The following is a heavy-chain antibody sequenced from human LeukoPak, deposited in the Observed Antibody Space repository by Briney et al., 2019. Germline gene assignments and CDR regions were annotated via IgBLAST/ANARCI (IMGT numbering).Heavy chain of an antibody. CDR1: GYTFTGYH. CDR2: INPNSGGT. D-gene: IGHD6-13*01. J-gene: IGHJ4*02. V-gene: IGHV1-2*02. CDR3: ARDTFTGYSNDY. Sequence: RASVKVSCEASGYTFTGYHVHWLRQAPGQGLEWMGWINPNSGGTKYAQKFQGRVTMTRDTSISTAYMEVSRLRYDDTAVYYCARDTFTGYSNDYWGQGTLVTVSS.